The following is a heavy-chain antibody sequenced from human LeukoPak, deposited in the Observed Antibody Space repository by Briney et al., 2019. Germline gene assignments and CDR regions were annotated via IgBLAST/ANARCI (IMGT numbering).Heavy chain of an antibody. CDR3: AHRPAYQTGGGAFDI. J-gene: IGHJ3*02. CDR2: IYWDDGK. V-gene: IGHV2-5*02. D-gene: IGHD2-8*02. Sequence: SGPTLVKPTQTLTLTCTFSGFSLTTSGVGVGWIRQPPGKALEWLALIYWDDGKRYSPSLKSRLTITKDTSKNQVVLTMTNMDPVDTATYYCAHRPAYQTGGGAFDIWGQGAMVTVSS. CDR1: GFSLTTSGVG.